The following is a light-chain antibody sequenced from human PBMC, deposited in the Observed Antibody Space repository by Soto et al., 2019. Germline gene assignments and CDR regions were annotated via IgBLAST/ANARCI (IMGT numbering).Light chain of an antibody. CDR3: QQFNTWPLVT. CDR1: QSISRN. J-gene: IGKJ4*01. CDR2: GAS. V-gene: IGKV3-15*01. Sequence: EIVMTQSPATLSVSPGERATLSCRASQSISRNLAWYQQKPGQAPRLLIYGASTRATGIPARFSGSGSGTEFTLTISSLQSEDFAVYYCQQFNTWPLVTFGGGTKVEIK.